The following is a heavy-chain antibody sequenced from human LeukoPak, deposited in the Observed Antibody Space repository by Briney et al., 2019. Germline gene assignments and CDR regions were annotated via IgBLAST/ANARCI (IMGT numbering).Heavy chain of an antibody. Sequence: NPSETLSLTCTVSGGSISSSSYYWGWIRQPPGKGLEWIGSIYYSGSTYYNPSLKSRVTISVDTSKNQFSLKLSSVTAADTAVYYCARSLLLSPYCYFDLWGRGTLVTVSS. J-gene: IGHJ2*01. D-gene: IGHD3-10*01. CDR2: IYYSGST. CDR1: GGSISSSSYY. CDR3: ARSLLLSPYCYFDL. V-gene: IGHV4-39*07.